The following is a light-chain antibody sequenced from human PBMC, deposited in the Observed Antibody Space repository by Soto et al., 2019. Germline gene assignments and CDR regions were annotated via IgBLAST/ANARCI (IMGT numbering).Light chain of an antibody. CDR1: QSVSSY. Sequence: EIVLTQSPAILSMSPGERATLSCRASQSVSSYFAWYQQKPGQAPRLLIYDASNRATGVPARFSGSGSGTDVTLTISSLEPEDFAVYYCQQRSYWPVTVGQGTKVEIK. CDR3: QQRSYWPVT. CDR2: DAS. V-gene: IGKV3-11*01. J-gene: IGKJ1*01.